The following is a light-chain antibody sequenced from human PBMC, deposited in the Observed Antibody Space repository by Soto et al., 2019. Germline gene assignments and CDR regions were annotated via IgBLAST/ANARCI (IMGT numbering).Light chain of an antibody. CDR3: SSFTLSSTSV. J-gene: IGLJ3*02. CDR2: EVL. Sequence: QSALTQPASLSGSPGQSITISCTGTSSNVGRYNYVYWFQQHPGRAPKLLIYEVLNRPSGVPSRCSGSKSGNTAFLTISGVQAEAEDDFHCSSFTLSSTSVFGGGTQLTVL. CDR1: SSNVGRYNY. V-gene: IGLV2-14*01.